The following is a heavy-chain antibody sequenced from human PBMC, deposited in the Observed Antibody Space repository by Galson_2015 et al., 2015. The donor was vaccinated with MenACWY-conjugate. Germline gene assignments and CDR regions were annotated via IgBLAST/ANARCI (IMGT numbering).Heavy chain of an antibody. Sequence: SLRLSCAASGFTFSSYAMHWVRQAPGKGLEYVSVISSNGGSTYYADSVKGRFTISRDNSKNTLYLQMSSLRAEDTAVYYYVKDLYSSSSEWFDPWGQGTLVTVSS. CDR1: GFTFSSYA. CDR2: ISSNGGST. J-gene: IGHJ5*02. CDR3: VKDLYSSSSEWFDP. V-gene: IGHV3-64D*06. D-gene: IGHD6-6*01.